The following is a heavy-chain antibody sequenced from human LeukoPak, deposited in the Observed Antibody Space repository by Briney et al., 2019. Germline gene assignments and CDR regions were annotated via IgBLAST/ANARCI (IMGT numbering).Heavy chain of an antibody. J-gene: IGHJ5*02. CDR1: GFTFSSYG. D-gene: IGHD2-15*01. CDR2: IRYDGSNK. V-gene: IGHV3-30*02. CDR3: ARRYCSGGSCRETPNWFDP. Sequence: GGSLRLSCAASGFTFSSYGMHWVRQAPGKGLEWVAFIRYDGSNKYYADSVKGRFTISRDNSKNTLFLQMNSLRAEDTAVYYCARRYCSGGSCRETPNWFDPWGQGTLVTVSS.